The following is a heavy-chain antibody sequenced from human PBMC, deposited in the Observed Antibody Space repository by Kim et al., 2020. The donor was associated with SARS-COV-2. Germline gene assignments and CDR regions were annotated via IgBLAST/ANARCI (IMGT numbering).Heavy chain of an antibody. CDR2: ISGSGGST. D-gene: IGHD3-3*01. CDR1: GFTFSSYA. V-gene: IGHV3-23*01. J-gene: IGHJ6*02. CDR3: ASSRMEWLLPEVGYYYYGMDV. Sequence: GGSLRLSCAASGFTFSSYAMSWVRQAPGKGLEWVSAISGSGGSTYYADSVKGRFTISRDNSKNTLYLQMNSLRAEDTAVYYCASSRMEWLLPEVGYYYYGMDVWGQGTTVTVSS.